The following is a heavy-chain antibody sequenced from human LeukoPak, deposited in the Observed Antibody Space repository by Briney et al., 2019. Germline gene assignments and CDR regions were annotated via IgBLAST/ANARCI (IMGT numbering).Heavy chain of an antibody. J-gene: IGHJ4*02. D-gene: IGHD3-10*01. Sequence: GGSLRLSCAASGFTISSYSMNWVRQAPGKGLEWVSSISSSSSYIYYADSVKGRFTISRDNAKNSLYLQMNSLRAEDTAVYYCARDRLYYYGSGSYSSFWGQGTLVTVSS. CDR1: GFTISSYS. CDR2: ISSSSSYI. CDR3: ARDRLYYYGSGSYSSF. V-gene: IGHV3-21*01.